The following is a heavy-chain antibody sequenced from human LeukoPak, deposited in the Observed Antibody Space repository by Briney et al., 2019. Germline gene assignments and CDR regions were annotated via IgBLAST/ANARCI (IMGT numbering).Heavy chain of an antibody. D-gene: IGHD1-26*01. CDR2: ITSSSTYT. V-gene: IGHV3-21*01. CDR1: GFSFSSYN. CDR3: ARDPYSGTYGDTYYYYMDV. J-gene: IGHJ6*03. Sequence: GSLRLSCAASGFSFSSYNMNWVRQTPGKGLEWVSSITSSSTYTFYADSVKGRFTISRDNARNSLYLQMNSLRAEDTAVYYCARDPYSGTYGDTYYYYMDVWGKGTTVTISS.